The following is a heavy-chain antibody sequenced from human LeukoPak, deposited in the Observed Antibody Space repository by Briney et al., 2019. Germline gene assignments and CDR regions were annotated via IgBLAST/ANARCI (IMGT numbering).Heavy chain of an antibody. CDR2: IYYSGTT. V-gene: IGHV4-34*11. J-gene: IGHJ3*02. CDR3: ASLELIGEKRGAFHT. D-gene: IGHD1-26*01. CDR1: GGSFSGYY. Sequence: SETLSLTCAVYGGSFSGYYWSWIRLPPGKGREGFGYIYYSGTTNYNPSLNSRVTISLDASNKELSLTLRSVTAEDTAVYYCASLELIGEKRGAFHTWGQGTMVTVSS.